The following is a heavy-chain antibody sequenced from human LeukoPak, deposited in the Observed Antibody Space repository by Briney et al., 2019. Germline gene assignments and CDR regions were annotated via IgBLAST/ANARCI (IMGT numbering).Heavy chain of an antibody. CDR3: ARGDIVVVVAATVFDY. J-gene: IGHJ4*02. CDR1: GYTFCDYY. CDR2: ISSSGSTI. Sequence: PGVSVRLSCAASGYTFCDYYVSWIRQAPGRGREWVSYISSSGSTIYYADSVKGRFTISRDNAKNSPYLQMNSKRAEDTAVYYCARGDIVVVVAATVFDYWGQGTLVTVSS. D-gene: IGHD2-15*01. V-gene: IGHV3-11*01.